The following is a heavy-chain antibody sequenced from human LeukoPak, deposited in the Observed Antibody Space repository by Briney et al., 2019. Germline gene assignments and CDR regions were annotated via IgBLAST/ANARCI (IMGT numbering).Heavy chain of an antibody. CDR2: INPNSGGT. D-gene: IGHD3-22*01. Sequence: ASVKVSCKASGYTFTGYYMHWVRQAPGQGLEWMGWINPNSGGTNYAQKFQGRVTMTRDTSISTAYMELSRLRSDDTAVYYCARMGYDSVFGLPDYWGQGTLVTVSS. V-gene: IGHV1-2*02. CDR1: GYTFTGYY. J-gene: IGHJ4*02. CDR3: ARMGYDSVFGLPDY.